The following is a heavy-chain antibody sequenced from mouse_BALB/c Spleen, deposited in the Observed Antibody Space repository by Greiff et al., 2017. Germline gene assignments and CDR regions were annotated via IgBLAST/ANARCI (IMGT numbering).Heavy chain of an antibody. CDR2: IYPGNGDT. CDR1: GYTFTSYN. Sequence: QVQLQQPGAELVKPGASVKMSCKASGYTFTSYNMHWVKQTPGQGLEWIGAIYPGNGDTSYNQKFKGKATLTADKSSSTAYMQLSSLTSEDSAVYYCARELEYGNYDYFDYWGQGTTLTVSS. J-gene: IGHJ2*01. D-gene: IGHD2-10*02. CDR3: ARELEYGNYDYFDY. V-gene: IGHV1-12*01.